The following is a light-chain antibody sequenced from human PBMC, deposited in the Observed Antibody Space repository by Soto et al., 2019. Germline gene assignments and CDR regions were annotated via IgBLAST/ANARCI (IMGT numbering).Light chain of an antibody. Sequence: EIVVTQSPATLSVSPGERATLSCRASQSVGNNFAWYQQKPGQAPRLLICATSTRATGVPARFSGSGSGTEFTLTISSLKSEDFAVYYCQQYGDWPLTFGGGAKVEIE. CDR1: QSVGNN. CDR3: QQYGDWPLT. CDR2: ATS. V-gene: IGKV3-15*01. J-gene: IGKJ4*01.